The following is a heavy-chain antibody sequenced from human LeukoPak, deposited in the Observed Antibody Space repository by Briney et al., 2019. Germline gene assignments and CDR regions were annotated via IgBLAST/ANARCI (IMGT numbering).Heavy chain of an antibody. CDR1: GFTFSSYS. CDR2: ISSSSSYI. D-gene: IGHD3-22*01. J-gene: IGHJ4*02. CDR3: ASGAYYYDSSGYYYHNY. Sequence: GGSLRLSCAASGFTFSSYSMNWVRQAPGKGPEWVSSISSSSSYIYYADSVKGRFTISRDNAKNSLYLQMNSLRAEDTAVYYCASGAYYYDSSGYYYHNYWGQGTLVTVSS. V-gene: IGHV3-21*01.